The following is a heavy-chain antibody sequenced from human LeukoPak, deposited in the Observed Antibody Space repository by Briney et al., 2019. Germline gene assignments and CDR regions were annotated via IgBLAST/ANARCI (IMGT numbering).Heavy chain of an antibody. CDR2: IYRSGST. Sequence: SETLSLTCAVSGASISSGGYSWSWIRQSPVQGLEWIGYIYRSGSTYYNPSLKSRVTISVDNSKNQFSLNLSAMTAADTAVYYCARSYCSGGSCGRFDPWGQGTLVTVSS. V-gene: IGHV4-30-2*06. J-gene: IGHJ5*02. D-gene: IGHD2-15*01. CDR1: GASISSGGYS. CDR3: ARSYCSGGSCGRFDP.